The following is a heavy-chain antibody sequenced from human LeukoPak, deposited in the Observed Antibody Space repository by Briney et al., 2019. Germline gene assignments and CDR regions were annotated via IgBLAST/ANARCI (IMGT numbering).Heavy chain of an antibody. CDR2: ISAYNGNT. CDR3: ARELVTTSSDAFDI. J-gene: IGHJ3*02. V-gene: IGHV1-18*01. CDR1: GYTFTSYG. D-gene: IGHD4-17*01. Sequence: ASVKVSCKASGYTFTSYGISWVRQAPGQGLEWMGWISAYNGNTYYAQKLQGRVTMTTDTSTSTAYMELRSLRSDDTAVYYCARELVTTSSDAFDIWGQGTMVTVSS.